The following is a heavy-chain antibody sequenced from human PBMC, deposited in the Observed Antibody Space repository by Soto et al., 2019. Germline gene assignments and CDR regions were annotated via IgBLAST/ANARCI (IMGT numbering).Heavy chain of an antibody. V-gene: IGHV3-21*01. Sequence: GGSLRLSRAASGLTFSSYSMNWVRQAPGKGLEWVSSINSSSSYIYYADSVKGRFTISRDNAKNSLYLQMNSLRAEDTAVYYCARDFAEDKVGAYGMDVWGQGTTVTVSS. D-gene: IGHD1-26*01. J-gene: IGHJ6*02. CDR2: INSSSSYI. CDR1: GLTFSSYS. CDR3: ARDFAEDKVGAYGMDV.